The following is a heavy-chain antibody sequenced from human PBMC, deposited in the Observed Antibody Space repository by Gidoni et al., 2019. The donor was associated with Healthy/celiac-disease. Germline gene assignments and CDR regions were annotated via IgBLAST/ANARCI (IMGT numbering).Heavy chain of an antibody. CDR1: GFTFSAYY. V-gene: IGHV3-11*06. CDR2: ISSSSSYT. Sequence: QVQLVASGGGLVKPGGSLRLSCAASGFTFSAYYMSWIRQAPGKGLEWVSYISSSSSYTNYADSVKGRFTISRDNAKNSLYLQMNSLRAEDTAVYYCARAGDILTGFSYWGQGTLVTVSS. J-gene: IGHJ4*02. CDR3: ARAGDILTGFSY. D-gene: IGHD3-9*01.